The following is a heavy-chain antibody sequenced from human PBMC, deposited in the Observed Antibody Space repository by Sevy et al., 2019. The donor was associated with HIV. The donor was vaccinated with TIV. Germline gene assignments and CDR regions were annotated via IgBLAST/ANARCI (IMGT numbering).Heavy chain of an antibody. J-gene: IGHJ4*02. V-gene: IGHV3-7*01. Sequence: GGSLRLSCAASGFRFSNFWMSWVRQAPGKGLEWVANINEDGAVKYYADSMKGGYIISRVTANNSQFVQRFSLRAEDKAVYYCAKIGKRGWDFDSWGQGTRVTVSS. CDR3: AKIGKRGWDFDS. CDR2: INEDGAVK. D-gene: IGHD6-19*01. CDR1: GFRFSNFW.